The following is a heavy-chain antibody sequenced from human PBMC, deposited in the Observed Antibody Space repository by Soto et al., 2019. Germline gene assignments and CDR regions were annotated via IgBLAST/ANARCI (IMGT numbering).Heavy chain of an antibody. CDR3: VSGSSFRTL. Sequence: GGPLRLSCATTGFTFDSYSMSWVRQTPGKGLEWVSHISSGSYYVYYADSVKGRFTVSRDDAKNSLFLQMDSLGDDDTGVYYCVSGSSFRTLCGHGTQSTVPS. V-gene: IGHV3-21*01. CDR2: ISSGSYYV. D-gene: IGHD6-25*01. J-gene: IGHJ4*01. CDR1: GFTFDSYS.